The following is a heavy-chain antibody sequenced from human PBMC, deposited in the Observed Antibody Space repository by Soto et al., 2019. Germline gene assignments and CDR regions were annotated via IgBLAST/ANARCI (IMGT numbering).Heavy chain of an antibody. V-gene: IGHV3-9*01. Sequence: SLRLSCAASGFTFDDYAMHWVRQAPGKGLEWVSGISWNSGSIGYADSVKGRFTISRDNAKNSLYLQMNSLRAEDTALYYCAKASMVRGVIVEYYFDYWGQGSLVTVSS. J-gene: IGHJ4*02. D-gene: IGHD3-10*01. CDR3: AKASMVRGVIVEYYFDY. CDR1: GFTFDDYA. CDR2: ISWNSGSI.